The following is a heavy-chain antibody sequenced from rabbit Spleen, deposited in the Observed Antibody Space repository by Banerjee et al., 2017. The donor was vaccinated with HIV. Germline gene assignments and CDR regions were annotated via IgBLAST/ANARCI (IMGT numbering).Heavy chain of an antibody. D-gene: IGHD2-1*01. CDR1: GFSFGDRDV. CDR2: INVATGKP. J-gene: IGHJ4*01. Sequence: QSLEESGGGLVKPEGSLTLTCTASGFSFGDRDVMCWVRQAPGKGLEWIACINVATGKPVYATWAKGRFTISRTSSTTVTLQMTTLTAADTATYFCARGSATMTMVIIGFYLSLWGPGTLVTVS. V-gene: IGHV1S40*01. CDR3: ARGSATMTMVIIGFYLSL.